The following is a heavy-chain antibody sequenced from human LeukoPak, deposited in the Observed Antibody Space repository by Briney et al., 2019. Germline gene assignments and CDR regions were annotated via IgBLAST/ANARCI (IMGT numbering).Heavy chain of an antibody. CDR2: INPNSGGT. V-gene: IGHV1-2*02. D-gene: IGHD2-2*01. CDR1: GYTFTGYY. J-gene: IGHJ4*02. Sequence: ASVKVSCKTSGYTFTGYYVHWVRQAPGQGLEWMGWINPNSGGTKYSPKFQARVTMTRDTSISTAYMELSRLTSDDTAVYYCARHAYAGFSSSWHEDHWGQGTLVTVSS. CDR3: ARHAYAGFSSSWHEDH.